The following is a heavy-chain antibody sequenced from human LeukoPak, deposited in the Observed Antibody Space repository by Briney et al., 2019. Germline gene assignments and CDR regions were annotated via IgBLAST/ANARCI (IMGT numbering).Heavy chain of an antibody. D-gene: IGHD6-6*01. V-gene: IGHV1-8*01. CDR1: GYTFTSYD. J-gene: IGHJ5*01. Sequence: ASVTVSCKASGYTFTSYDINWVRQATGQGLEWMGWMNPNSGNTGYAQKFQGRVTMTRNTSISTAYMELSSLRSEDTAVYYCARGDGSSLVSNWFDPWGQGTLVTVSS. CDR2: MNPNSGNT. CDR3: ARGDGSSLVSNWFDP.